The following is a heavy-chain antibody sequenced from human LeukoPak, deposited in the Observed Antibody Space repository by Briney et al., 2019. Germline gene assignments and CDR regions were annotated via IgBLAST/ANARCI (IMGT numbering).Heavy chain of an antibody. CDR2: INVYNGDT. D-gene: IGHD3-10*01. CDR1: GYTSTSYG. Sequence: ASVKVSCKASGYTSTSYGISWVRQAPGQGLEWMAWINVYNGDTYYAQKFQGRVTMTTDTSTSTAYMELRSLRADDTAVYYCARDGGYGSGSYYNVGVDYWGQGTLVTVSS. J-gene: IGHJ4*02. CDR3: ARDGGYGSGSYYNVGVDY. V-gene: IGHV1-18*01.